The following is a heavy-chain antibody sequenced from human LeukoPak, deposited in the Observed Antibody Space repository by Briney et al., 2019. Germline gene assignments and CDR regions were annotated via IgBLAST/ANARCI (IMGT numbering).Heavy chain of an antibody. J-gene: IGHJ4*02. D-gene: IGHD2-8*01. CDR2: INPGGSGR. CDR1: GFSFTSYW. CDR3: ARDGEGCSKGVCSLFRY. V-gene: IGHV3-7*01. Sequence: PGGSLRLSCAASGFSFTSYWMTWVRQAPGKGLEWVANINPGGSGRNYVDSVKGRFTISRDNAKNSLYLQMSSLRAEDTAVYYCARDGEGCSKGVCSLFRYWGQGSLVTVSS.